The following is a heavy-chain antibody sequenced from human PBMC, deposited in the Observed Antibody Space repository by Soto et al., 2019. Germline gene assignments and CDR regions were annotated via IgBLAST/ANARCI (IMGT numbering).Heavy chain of an antibody. CDR3: AREGDTSRFFDY. J-gene: IGHJ4*02. CDR1: GGSISSSNW. CDR2: IYHSGST. D-gene: IGHD6-13*01. Sequence: QVQLQESGPGLVKPSGTLSLTCAVSGGSISSSNWWSWVRQPPGKGLEWIGEIYHSGSTNYNPSLQSRVXTXVXXSKNQFSLKVSSVTAADTAVYYCAREGDTSRFFDYWGQGSLVTVSS. V-gene: IGHV4-4*02.